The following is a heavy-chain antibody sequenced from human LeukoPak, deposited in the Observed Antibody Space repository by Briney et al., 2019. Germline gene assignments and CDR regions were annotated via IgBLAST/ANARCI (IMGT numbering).Heavy chain of an antibody. J-gene: IGHJ5*02. CDR3: AREGDSSSVGWFDP. D-gene: IGHD6-13*01. Sequence: GGSLRLSCAASGFTFNNYWMSWVRQAPGKGLEWVANIKQDGSEKYYVDSVKGRFTISRDNAKNSLYLPMNSLRAEDTAVYYCAREGDSSSVGWFDPWGQGTLVTVSS. CDR2: IKQDGSEK. CDR1: GFTFNNYW. V-gene: IGHV3-7*01.